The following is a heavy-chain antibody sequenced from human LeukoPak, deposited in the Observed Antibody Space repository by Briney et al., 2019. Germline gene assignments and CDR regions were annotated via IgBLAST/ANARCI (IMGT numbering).Heavy chain of an antibody. Sequence: GGSLRLSCAASGFTFSSYAMSWVRQAPGKGLEWVSAISGSGGSTYYADSVKGRFTISRDNSKNTLYLQMNSLRAEDTAVYYCAKGPGIVVVAATPYYFDYWGQGTLVTVSS. CDR3: AKGPGIVVVAATPYYFDY. V-gene: IGHV3-23*01. CDR2: ISGSGGST. J-gene: IGHJ4*02. D-gene: IGHD2-15*01. CDR1: GFTFSSYA.